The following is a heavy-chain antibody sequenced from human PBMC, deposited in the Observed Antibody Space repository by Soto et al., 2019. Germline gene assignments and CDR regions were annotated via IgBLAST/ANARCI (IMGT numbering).Heavy chain of an antibody. CDR3: ARDKITGLFDY. J-gene: IGHJ4*02. CDR2: INHSGST. CDR1: GGSFSGYY. V-gene: IGHV4-34*01. D-gene: IGHD2-8*02. Sequence: QVQLQQWGAGLLKPSETLSLTCAVYGGSFSGYYWTWIRQPPGTGLEWIGEINHSGSTNYNPSLKSRVTLSVDTSKNQFSLKLTYVTAAATAVYYCARDKITGLFDYWGQGTLVTVSS.